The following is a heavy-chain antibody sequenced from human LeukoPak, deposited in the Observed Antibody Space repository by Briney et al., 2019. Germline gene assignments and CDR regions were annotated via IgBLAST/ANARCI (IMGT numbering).Heavy chain of an antibody. CDR2: INHSGST. Sequence: SETLSLTCAVYGGSFSGYYWSWIRQPPGKGLEWIGEINHSGSTNYNPSLKSRVTMSVDTSKNQFSLKLSSVTAADTAVYYCARVDSSGLIDYWGQGTLVTVSS. D-gene: IGHD3-22*01. CDR1: GGSFSGYY. CDR3: ARVDSSGLIDY. J-gene: IGHJ4*02. V-gene: IGHV4-34*01.